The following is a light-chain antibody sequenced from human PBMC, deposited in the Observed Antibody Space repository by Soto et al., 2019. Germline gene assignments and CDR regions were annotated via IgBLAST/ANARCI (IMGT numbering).Light chain of an antibody. J-gene: IGKJ4*01. CDR2: GTS. CDR1: QYISRY. Sequence: DIHLTQSPSSLSASVGDRVTITCRASQYISRYLNWYQQKPGRVPKLLIYGTSNLQSGVPSRFSGSGSGTDFTLTINSLEAEDFATYYCQQSYISPPLTFGGGTKVEI. V-gene: IGKV1-39*01. CDR3: QQSYISPPLT.